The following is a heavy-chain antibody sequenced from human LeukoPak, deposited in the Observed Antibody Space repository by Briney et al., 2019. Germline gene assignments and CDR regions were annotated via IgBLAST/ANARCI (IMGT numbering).Heavy chain of an antibody. CDR3: ARDGSGWYFHY. CDR2: IYHSGST. D-gene: IGHD6-19*01. V-gene: IGHV4-38-2*02. Sequence: SETLSLTCSVSGYSISSGYYWGWIRQSPGKGLEWIGSIYHSGSTHYNPSLKSRVIISVDTSKNQFSLKLTSVTAADTAVYYCARDGSGWYFHYWGQGTLVTVSS. J-gene: IGHJ4*02. CDR1: GYSISSGYY.